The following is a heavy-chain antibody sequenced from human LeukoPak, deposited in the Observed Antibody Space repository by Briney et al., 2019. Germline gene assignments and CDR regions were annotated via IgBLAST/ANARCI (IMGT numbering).Heavy chain of an antibody. J-gene: IGHJ3*02. CDR1: GFAFRNNA. Sequence: GGSLRLSCVASGFAFRNNAMSWVRQAPGKGLEWVSLISDSGGSTNYADSVKGRFTISRDNSKNTLYLQMNSLKAEETAVYYCAKDEVVTLRSRAFDIWGQGTMVTVSS. V-gene: IGHV3-23*01. CDR2: ISDSGGST. D-gene: IGHD4-23*01. CDR3: AKDEVVTLRSRAFDI.